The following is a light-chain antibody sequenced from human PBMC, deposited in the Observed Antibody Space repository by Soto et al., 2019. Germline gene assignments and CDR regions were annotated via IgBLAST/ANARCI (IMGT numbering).Light chain of an antibody. CDR2: STN. J-gene: IGLJ3*02. Sequence: QTVVTQEPSFSVSPGGTVTLTCGLSSGSVSTSYYPSWYQQTPGQAPRTLIYSTNTRSSGVPDRFSGSILGNKAALPITGAQADDESDYYCVLYMGRGISVFGGGTKLTVL. CDR3: VLYMGRGISV. CDR1: SGSVSTSYY. V-gene: IGLV8-61*01.